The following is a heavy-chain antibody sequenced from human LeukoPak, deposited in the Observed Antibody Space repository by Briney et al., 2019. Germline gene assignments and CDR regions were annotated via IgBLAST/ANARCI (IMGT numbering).Heavy chain of an antibody. CDR2: IYYSGST. D-gene: IGHD4-11*01. J-gene: IGHJ3*02. Sequence: SETLSLTCTVSGGSISSYYWSWIRQPPGKGQEWIGYIYYSGSTNYNPSLKSRVTISVDTSKNQFSLKLSSVTAADTAVYYCARGYSNHAFDIWGQGTMVTVSS. V-gene: IGHV4-59*01. CDR1: GGSISSYY. CDR3: ARGYSNHAFDI.